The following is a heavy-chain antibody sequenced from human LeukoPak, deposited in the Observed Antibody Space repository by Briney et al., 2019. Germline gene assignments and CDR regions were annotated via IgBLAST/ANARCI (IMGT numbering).Heavy chain of an antibody. V-gene: IGHV1-46*01. Sequence: GASVKVSCKASGYTFTSYYMHWVRQAPGQGLEWMGIINPSGGSTSYAQKFQGRVTMTRDTSTSTVYMELSSLRSEDTAVYYCARVCPSRYWSSGMDVWGQGTTVTVSS. D-gene: IGHD2-2*01. CDR2: INPSGGST. J-gene: IGHJ6*02. CDR3: ARVCPSRYWSSGMDV. CDR1: GYTFTSYY.